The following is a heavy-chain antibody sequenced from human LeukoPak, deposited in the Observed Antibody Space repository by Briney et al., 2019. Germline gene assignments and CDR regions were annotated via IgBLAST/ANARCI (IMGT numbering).Heavy chain of an antibody. Sequence: GGSLRLSCAASGFTFDDYAIHWVRQAPGRGLDWVSLISGDGDSTYYADSVKGRFTISRDNSKNSLYLQMNSLRTEDTALYYCAKGNERRAFDIWGQGTMDTVSS. CDR2: ISGDGDST. D-gene: IGHD5-24*01. CDR1: GFTFDDYA. V-gene: IGHV3-43*02. CDR3: AKGNERRAFDI. J-gene: IGHJ3*02.